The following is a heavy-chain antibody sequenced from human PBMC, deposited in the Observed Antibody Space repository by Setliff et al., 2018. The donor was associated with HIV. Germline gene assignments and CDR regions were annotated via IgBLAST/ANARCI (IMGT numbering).Heavy chain of an antibody. CDR2: IYYSGSI. CDR3: AKKGNGDYRFDY. V-gene: IGHV4-28*05. Sequence: PSETLSLTCVVSGYSISSNDWWGWIRQSPGKGLEWIGYIYYSGSIYYNPSLKSRVTMSVDTSKNQFSLKLSSVTAVDTAVYYCAKKGNGDYRFDYWGQGTLV. D-gene: IGHD4-17*01. CDR1: GYSISSNDW. J-gene: IGHJ4*02.